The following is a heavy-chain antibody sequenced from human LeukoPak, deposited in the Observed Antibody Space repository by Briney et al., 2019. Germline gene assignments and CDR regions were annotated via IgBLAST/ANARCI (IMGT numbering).Heavy chain of an antibody. V-gene: IGHV3-23*01. Sequence: GGSLRLSCAASGFSFRNYAISWVRQAPGKGLEWVSSISGSGGSTYSADSVKGRFIMSRENSNNTLYLQMNSLRADDTAMYYCAKDSEAAITPLSAFDIWGQGTMVTVSS. J-gene: IGHJ3*02. CDR1: GFSFRNYA. CDR2: ISGSGGST. D-gene: IGHD4-23*01. CDR3: AKDSEAAITPLSAFDI.